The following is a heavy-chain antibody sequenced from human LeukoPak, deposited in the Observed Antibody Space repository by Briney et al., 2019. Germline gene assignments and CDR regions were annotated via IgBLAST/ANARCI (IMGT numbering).Heavy chain of an antibody. CDR1: GYTFTGYY. CDR3: ATEGITMVRGVIIIDLDFQH. D-gene: IGHD3-10*01. V-gene: IGHV1-2*02. J-gene: IGHJ1*01. CDR2: INPNSGGT. Sequence: ASVKVSCKASGYTFTGYYMHWVRQAPGQGLEWMGWINPNSGGTNSAQKFQGRVTMTRDTSISTAYMELSRLRSEDTAVYYCATEGITMVRGVIIIDLDFQHWGQGTLVTVSS.